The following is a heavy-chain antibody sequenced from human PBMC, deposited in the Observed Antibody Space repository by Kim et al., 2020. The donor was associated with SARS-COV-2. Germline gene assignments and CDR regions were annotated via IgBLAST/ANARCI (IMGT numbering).Heavy chain of an antibody. D-gene: IGHD3-3*01. Sequence: SETLSLTCTVSGGSISSYYWSWIRQPPGKGLEWIGYIYYSGSTNYNPSLKSRVTISVDTSKNQFSLKLSSVTAADTAVYYCARHHDYDFWSGYWSPAAFDIWGQGTMVTVSS. J-gene: IGHJ3*02. CDR3: ARHHDYDFWSGYWSPAAFDI. CDR1: GGSISSYY. V-gene: IGHV4-59*08. CDR2: IYYSGST.